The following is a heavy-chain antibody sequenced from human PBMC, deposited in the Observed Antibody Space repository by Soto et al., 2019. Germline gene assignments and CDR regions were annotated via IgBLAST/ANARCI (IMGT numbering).Heavy chain of an antibody. J-gene: IGHJ4*02. V-gene: IGHV3-7*03. CDR2: IKRDGSEK. Sequence: EVQLVESGGGLVQPGGSLRLSCAASGFTFGSNWMSWVRQAPGKGREWVANIKRDGSEKYYVDSVKGRFTISRDNAKNKLYLQMNSLRADETAVYSCARLEWESSGYADYWGQGTLVPVSS. CDR3: ARLEWESSGYADY. CDR1: GFTFGSNW. D-gene: IGHD3-3*01.